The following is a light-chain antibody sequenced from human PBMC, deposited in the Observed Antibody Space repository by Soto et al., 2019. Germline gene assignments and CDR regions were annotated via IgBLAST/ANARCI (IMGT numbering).Light chain of an antibody. J-gene: IGLJ1*01. V-gene: IGLV1-44*01. CDR2: SNN. CDR3: AAWDDSLNGLYV. CDR1: SSNIGSNT. Sequence: QSVLTQPPSASGTPGQRVTISCSGSSSNIGSNTVNWYQQPPGTAPKLLIHSNNQRPSGVPDRFSGSKSGTSASLAISGLQSEDEADYYCAAWDDSLNGLYVFGNGTKVTV.